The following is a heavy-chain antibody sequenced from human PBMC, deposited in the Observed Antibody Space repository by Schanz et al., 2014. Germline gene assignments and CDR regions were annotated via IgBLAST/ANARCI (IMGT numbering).Heavy chain of an antibody. Sequence: VQLVESGGGVVQPGRSLRLSCEASEFTFSSYKMNWVRQAPGKGLEWVSSISSSGSYIHYADSVKGRFTISRDNAKNTLYLHMNTLGAEDTAVYYCAKGRFGELSAFDIWGQGTMDTVSS. V-gene: IGHV3-21*04. J-gene: IGHJ3*02. CDR1: EFTFSSYK. D-gene: IGHD3-10*01. CDR3: AKGRFGELSAFDI. CDR2: ISSSGSYI.